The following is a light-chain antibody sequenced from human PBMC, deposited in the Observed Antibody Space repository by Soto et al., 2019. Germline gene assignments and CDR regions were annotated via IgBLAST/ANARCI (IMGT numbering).Light chain of an antibody. CDR2: GAS. CDR1: QSVSSN. J-gene: IGKJ5*01. Sequence: FVVTQSPDTLSLSPGETATLSCRASQSVSSNLAWYQQKHGQPPRLLIYGASTRATGIPARFSGSGSGTDFTLTLSSLQPEDFATYYCQQVNSFPSTFGQGTRLEIK. V-gene: IGKV3-15*01. CDR3: QQVNSFPST.